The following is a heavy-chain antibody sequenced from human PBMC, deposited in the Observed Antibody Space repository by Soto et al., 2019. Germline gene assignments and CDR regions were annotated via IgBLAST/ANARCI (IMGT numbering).Heavy chain of an antibody. CDR2: IIPLLRTV. Sequence: QEELVQSGAEVKKPGSSVNVSCKAPGGTFASYSITWVRQVPGQRLEWMGEIIPLLRTVNYAQKFQGRLAITGDRSTSTVYMALSSLRSDDTAVYYFARDPVDLFGYMDVWGHGTTVTVS. CDR3: ARDPVDLFGYMDV. D-gene: IGHD6-25*01. V-gene: IGHV1-69*06. J-gene: IGHJ6*02. CDR1: GGTFASYS.